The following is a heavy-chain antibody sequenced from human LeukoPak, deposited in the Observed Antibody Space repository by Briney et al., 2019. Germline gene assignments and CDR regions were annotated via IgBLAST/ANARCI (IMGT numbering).Heavy chain of an antibody. J-gene: IGHJ4*02. D-gene: IGHD2-15*01. Sequence: GGSLRLSCAPSGFTFSSYSTNWVRPAPEGGLEWVSSISIISSYIYYADSVKGRFTISRENAKNSLYLQMNSLRAEDTAVYYCARIVGVGYFDYWGQGTLVTVSS. CDR2: ISIISSYI. CDR3: ARIVGVGYFDY. CDR1: GFTFSSYS. V-gene: IGHV3-21*01.